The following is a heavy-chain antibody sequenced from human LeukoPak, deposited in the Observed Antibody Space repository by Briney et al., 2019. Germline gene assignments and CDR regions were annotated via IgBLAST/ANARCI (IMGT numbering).Heavy chain of an antibody. D-gene: IGHD1-7*01. V-gene: IGHV3-53*01. Sequence: PGGSLRLSCAASGFTVSSNYMSWVRQAPGKGLEWVSVIYSGGSTYYADSVEGRFTISRDNSKNTLYLQMNSLRAEDTAVYYCAAPRTNWNYADYYYYGMDVWGQGTTVTVSS. CDR1: GFTVSSNY. CDR3: AAPRTNWNYADYYYYGMDV. CDR2: IYSGGST. J-gene: IGHJ6*02.